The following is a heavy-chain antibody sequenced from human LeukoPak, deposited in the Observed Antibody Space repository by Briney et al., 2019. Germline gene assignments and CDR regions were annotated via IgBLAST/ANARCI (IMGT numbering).Heavy chain of an antibody. Sequence: GGSLRLSCTASGFTFSSYSMNWVRQAPGKGLEWLSYISRSSSTIYYADSVKGRFTISRDNVKNSLYLQMSSLRAEDTAMYYCARALYNTGWYPDYFDSWGQGTLVTVSS. J-gene: IGHJ4*02. D-gene: IGHD6-19*01. CDR1: GFTFSSYS. CDR3: ARALYNTGWYPDYFDS. CDR2: ISRSSSTI. V-gene: IGHV3-48*01.